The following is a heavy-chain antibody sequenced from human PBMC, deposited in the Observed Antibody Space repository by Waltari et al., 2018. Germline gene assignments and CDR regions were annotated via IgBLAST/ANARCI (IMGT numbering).Heavy chain of an antibody. CDR2: IHHSGST. J-gene: IGHJ6*01. CDR1: GETFKDFY. CDR3: ARSSYY. V-gene: IGHV4-34*02. Sequence: QVQLQQWGAGLLKPSETLSLTCAVYGETFKDFYWNWVRQSPGKGLEWIAEIHHSGSTKYNPSLKSRATISVDPSKNQFSLRLRSVTAADTALYFCARSSYY. D-gene: IGHD1-26*01.